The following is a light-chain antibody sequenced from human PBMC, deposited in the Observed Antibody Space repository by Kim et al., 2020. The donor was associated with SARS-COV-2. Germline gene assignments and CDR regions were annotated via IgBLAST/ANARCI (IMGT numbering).Light chain of an antibody. V-gene: IGKV3-15*01. J-gene: IGKJ1*01. CDR1: QSVSSN. CDR3: QQYNNRPPWT. CDR2: DVD. Sequence: EIVMTQSPATLSVSAGERATLSCRASQSVSSNLAWYQQKPGQAPRLLMYDVDTRATGTPARFSGSGSRTEFTLTISSLQSEDSAVYYCQQYNNRPPWTIGQGTKVDIK.